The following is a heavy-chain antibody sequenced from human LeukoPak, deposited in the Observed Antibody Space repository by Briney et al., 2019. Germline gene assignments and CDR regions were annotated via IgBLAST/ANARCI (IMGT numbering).Heavy chain of an antibody. J-gene: IGHJ4*02. V-gene: IGHV3-23*01. CDR3: GKGGGESDYDSSGYYPFDY. D-gene: IGHD3-22*01. Sequence: PGGSLRLSCAASGFTFSSYAMSWDRQAPGKGLEWVSAISGSGGSTYYADSVKGRFTISRDNSKNTLYLQMNSLRAEDTAVYYWGKGGGESDYDSSGYYPFDYWGQGTLVTVSS. CDR2: ISGSGGST. CDR1: GFTFSSYA.